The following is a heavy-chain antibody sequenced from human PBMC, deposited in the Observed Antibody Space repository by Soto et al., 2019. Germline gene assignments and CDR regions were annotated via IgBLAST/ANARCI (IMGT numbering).Heavy chain of an antibody. J-gene: IGHJ4*02. CDR1: GGSISTVNYW. Sequence: QVQLQESGPGLVKPSQTLSLTCTVSGGSISTVNYWWSWIRQSPDMGLEWIGHIYNGGRTYNNPSLESRVTMSVDTSKNQLSLTLSSVSAVDTAVYYCARGPSGDKVDSWGQGTLVTVSS. D-gene: IGHD7-27*01. V-gene: IGHV4-30-4*01. CDR2: IYNGGRT. CDR3: ARGPSGDKVDS.